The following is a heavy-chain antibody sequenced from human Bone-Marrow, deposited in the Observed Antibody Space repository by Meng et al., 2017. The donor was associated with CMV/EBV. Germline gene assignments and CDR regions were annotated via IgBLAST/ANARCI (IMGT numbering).Heavy chain of an antibody. Sequence: GGSLRLSCAASGFTFSSYWMSWVRQAPGKGLEWVANIKQDGSEKYYVDSVKGRFTISRDNAKNSLYLQMNSLRAEDTAVYYCATGGWDYYGSGSYLSMPYYYYGMDVWGQGTTVTVSS. CDR2: IKQDGSEK. D-gene: IGHD3-10*01. V-gene: IGHV3-7*01. CDR1: GFTFSSYW. CDR3: ATGGWDYYGSGSYLSMPYYYYGMDV. J-gene: IGHJ6*02.